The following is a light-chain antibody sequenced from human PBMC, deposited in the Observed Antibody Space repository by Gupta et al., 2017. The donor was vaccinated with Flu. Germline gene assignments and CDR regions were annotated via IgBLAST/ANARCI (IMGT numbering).Light chain of an antibody. V-gene: IGLV2-14*01. CDR3: CSDTINSSLV. CDR2: EVS. J-gene: IGLJ2*01. CDR1: SSDVGGYDC. Sequence: ICCTGTSSDVGGYDCVSWNQQDTGKTLTLMIYEVSTRAVGVSSRFSGSKSDNTASLTISEREDEAEDNYSGCSDTINSSLVFGGGTKLTVL.